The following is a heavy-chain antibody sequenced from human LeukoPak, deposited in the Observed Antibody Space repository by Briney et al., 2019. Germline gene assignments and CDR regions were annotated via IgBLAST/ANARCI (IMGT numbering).Heavy chain of an antibody. J-gene: IGHJ4*02. CDR1: GFTFSSYS. CDR2: ISSSSSYI. D-gene: IGHD4-17*01. V-gene: IGHV3-21*01. CDR3: ARAPDYGDYALDY. Sequence: PGGSLRLSCAASGFTFSSYSMNWVRQAPGKGLEWVSSISSSSSYIYYADSVKGRFTISRDNAKNSLYLQMNSLRAEDTAVYYCARAPDYGDYALDYWGQGTLVTVSS.